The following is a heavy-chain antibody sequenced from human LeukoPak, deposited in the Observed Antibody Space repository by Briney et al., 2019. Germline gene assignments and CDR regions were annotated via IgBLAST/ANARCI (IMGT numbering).Heavy chain of an antibody. CDR2: IYSAGNT. D-gene: IGHD3-16*01. V-gene: IGHV3-53*01. CDR3: ARHSYTLPDY. CDR1: GFTVSYNY. Sequence: PGGSLRLSCAASGFTVSYNYMSWVRQAPGKGLQWVSVIYSAGNTYYADSVKGRFTISRDNSKNTLFLQMNSLRVEDTAIYYCARHSYTLPDYWGQGTLVTVSS. J-gene: IGHJ4*02.